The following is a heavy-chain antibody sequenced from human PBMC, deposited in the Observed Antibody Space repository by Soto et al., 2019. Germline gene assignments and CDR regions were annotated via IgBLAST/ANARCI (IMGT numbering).Heavy chain of an antibody. CDR2: IYYSGST. J-gene: IGHJ3*02. V-gene: IGHV4-59*08. Sequence: QVQLQESGPGLVKPSETLSLTCTVSGGSISSYYWSWIRQPPGKGLEWIGYIYYSGSTNYNPSLKSRVNISVDTSKNQFSLKLSSVTAADTAVYYCARRRLWFGELLFAFDIWGQGTMVTVSS. D-gene: IGHD3-10*01. CDR3: ARRRLWFGELLFAFDI. CDR1: GGSISSYY.